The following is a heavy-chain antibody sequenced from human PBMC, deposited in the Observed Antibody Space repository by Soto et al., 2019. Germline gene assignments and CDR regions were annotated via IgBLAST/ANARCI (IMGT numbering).Heavy chain of an antibody. D-gene: IGHD4-17*01. J-gene: IGHJ4*02. V-gene: IGHV4-34*01. CDR1: GGSFSGYY. Sequence: PSETLSLTCAVYGGSFSGYYWSWIRQPPGKGLEWIGEINHSGSTNYNPSLKSRVTISVDTSKNQFSLKLSSVTAADTAVYYCARAPGGVTTRRGPLASQYYFDYWGQGTLVTVSS. CDR2: INHSGST. CDR3: ARAPGGVTTRRGPLASQYYFDY.